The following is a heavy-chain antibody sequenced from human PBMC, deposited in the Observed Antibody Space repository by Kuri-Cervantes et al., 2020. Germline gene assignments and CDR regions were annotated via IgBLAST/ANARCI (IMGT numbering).Heavy chain of an antibody. J-gene: IGHJ4*02. D-gene: IGHD3-10*01. CDR1: GYTFTGYY. Sequence: ASVKVSCKASGYTFTGYYMHWVRQAPGQGLEWMGWINPNSGGTNYAQKFQGRVSMTRNTSTSIAYMDLRGLRSDDTAVYYCSRGLYGAGSYYHYFDYWGQGTLVTVSS. CDR3: SRGLYGAGSYYHYFDY. V-gene: IGHV1-2*02. CDR2: INPNSGGT.